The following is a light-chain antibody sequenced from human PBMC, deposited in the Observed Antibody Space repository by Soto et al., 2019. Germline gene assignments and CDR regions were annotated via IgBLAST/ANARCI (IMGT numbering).Light chain of an antibody. CDR3: QQYGRSPYT. V-gene: IGKV3-20*01. CDR1: QSISSSY. J-gene: IGKJ2*01. Sequence: EIVLTQSPGTLSLSPGERATLSCRASQSISSSYLAWNQQKPGQAPRLLIYGASSRATGIPDRFSGSGSGTDFTLTISRLEPEDFAEYYCQQYGRSPYTFGQGTKLEIK. CDR2: GAS.